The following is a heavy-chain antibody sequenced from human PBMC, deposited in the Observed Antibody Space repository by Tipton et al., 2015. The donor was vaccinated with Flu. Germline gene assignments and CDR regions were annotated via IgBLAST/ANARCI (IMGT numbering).Heavy chain of an antibody. CDR3: ARDAVQRVVSPYYHGMEV. CDR1: GYSFTSFG. Sequence: QVQLVQSGAEVKKPGASVKVSCKASGYSFTSFGVSWVRQAPGRGLEWMGWISGYTGNTIFARSLQGRVTLTTDTSTSTAYMELRGLRSDDTAAYYCARDAVQRVVSPYYHGMEVWGQGTTVTASS. D-gene: IGHD3-10*01. V-gene: IGHV1-18*01. J-gene: IGHJ6*02. CDR2: ISGYTGNT.